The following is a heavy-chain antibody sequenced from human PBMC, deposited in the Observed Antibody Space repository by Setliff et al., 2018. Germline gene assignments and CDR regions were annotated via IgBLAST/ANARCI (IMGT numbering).Heavy chain of an antibody. J-gene: IGHJ3*02. D-gene: IGHD3-3*01. CDR2: IYPGDSDT. CDR1: GYTFTEYL. V-gene: IGHV5-51*01. CDR3: ARQAIFGSDAFDI. Sequence: LGESLKISCKGSGYTFTEYLIGWVRQMPGKGLEWMGIIYPGDSDTRYSPSFQGQVTISADKSISTAYLQWSSLKASDTAMYYCARQAIFGSDAFDIWGQGTMVTVSS.